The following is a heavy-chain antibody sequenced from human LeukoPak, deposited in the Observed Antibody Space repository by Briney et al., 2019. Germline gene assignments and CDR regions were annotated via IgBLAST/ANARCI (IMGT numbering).Heavy chain of an antibody. J-gene: IGHJ3*02. CDR1: GYTFTGCY. CDR2: INPNSGVT. D-gene: IGHD3-9*01. V-gene: IGHV1-2*02. CDR3: ARLPDILTAFDI. Sequence: ASVKVSRKASGYTFTGCYMHWVRQAPGQGLEWMGWINPNSGVTNYAQKFQGRVTMTRDTSISTAYMELSRLRSDDTAVYYCARLPDILTAFDIWGQGTMVTVSS.